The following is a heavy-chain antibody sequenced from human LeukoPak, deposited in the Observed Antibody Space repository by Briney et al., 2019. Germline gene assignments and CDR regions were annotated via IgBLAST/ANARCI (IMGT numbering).Heavy chain of an antibody. CDR2: IRGSGSCT. CDR3: AKDRSCINDVCHGAFDY. V-gene: IGHV3-23*01. Sequence: TGGSLRLSCAASGVIFSRYAMSWGRQAPGKGGGWGSTIRGSGSCTYYADSVKGRFTISRDNSKTTVYLQMNSLRAEHTAVYYCAKDRSCINDVCHGAFDYWGQGTLVTVSS. J-gene: IGHJ4*02. D-gene: IGHD2-8*01. CDR1: GVIFSRYA.